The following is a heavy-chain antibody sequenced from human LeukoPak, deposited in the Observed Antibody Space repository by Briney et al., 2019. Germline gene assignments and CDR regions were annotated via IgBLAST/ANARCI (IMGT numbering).Heavy chain of an antibody. CDR1: GFTFSSYS. J-gene: IGHJ3*02. D-gene: IGHD2-2*02. CDR2: ISSSSTYI. V-gene: IGHV3-21*01. Sequence: GGSLRLSCAAFGFTFSSYSMNWVRQAPGKGLEWVSSISSSSTYIYYADSLKGRFTISRDNAKNSLSLQMNSLRAEDTAVYYCARDTHCSSTSCYNAFDIWGQGTMVTVSS. CDR3: ARDTHCSSTSCYNAFDI.